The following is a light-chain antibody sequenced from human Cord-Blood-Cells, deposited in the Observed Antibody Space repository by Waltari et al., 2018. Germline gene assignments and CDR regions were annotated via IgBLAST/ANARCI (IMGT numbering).Light chain of an antibody. CDR3: CSYAGSYTFVV. CDR2: DVS. V-gene: IGLV2-11*01. CDR1: SSDVGGYNY. J-gene: IGLJ2*01. Sequence: QSALTQPRSVSGSPGQSVTISCTGTSSDVGGYNYVSWYQQHPGKAPKLMIYDVSKRPSGVPYRFSGSKSSNPASLTISGLQAEDEADYYCCSYAGSYTFVVFGGGTKLTVL.